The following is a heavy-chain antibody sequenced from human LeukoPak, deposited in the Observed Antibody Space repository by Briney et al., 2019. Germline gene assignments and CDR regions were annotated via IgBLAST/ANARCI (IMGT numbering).Heavy chain of an antibody. CDR3: ARVTFGGVIFPY. D-gene: IGHD3-16*01. CDR1: GYTFTSYD. J-gene: IGHJ4*02. V-gene: IGHV1-2*02. Sequence: GASVKVSCEASGYTFTSYDINWVRQAPGQGLEWMGWINPNSGGTNYAQKFQGRVTMTRDTSINTAYMELSRLRSDDTAVYYCARVTFGGVIFPYWGQGTLVTVSS. CDR2: INPNSGGT.